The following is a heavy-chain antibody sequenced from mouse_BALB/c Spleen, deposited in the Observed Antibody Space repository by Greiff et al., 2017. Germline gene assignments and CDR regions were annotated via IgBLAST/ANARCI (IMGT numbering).Heavy chain of an antibody. CDR2: IDPSDSYT. D-gene: IGHD4-1*01. J-gene: IGHJ3*01. CDR1: GYTFTSYW. V-gene: IGHV1-69*02. Sequence: QVQLQHPGAELVKPGASVKLSCKASGYTFTSYWMHWVKQRPGQGLEWIGEIDPSDSYTNYNQKFKGKATLTVDKSSSTAYMQLSSLTSEDSAVYYCARNWDWFAYWGQGTLVTVSA. CDR3: ARNWDWFAY.